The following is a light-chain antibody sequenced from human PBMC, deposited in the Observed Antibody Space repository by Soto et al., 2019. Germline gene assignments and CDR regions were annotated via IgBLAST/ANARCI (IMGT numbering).Light chain of an antibody. V-gene: IGLV3-21*04. CDR2: YVS. CDR3: QVWDSSSDHPNYV. CDR1: NIGSKS. Sequence: SYELTQPPSVSVAPGKTARITCGGNNIGSKSVHWYQQKPGQAPVLVIYYVSDRPSGIPERFSGSNSWNTATLTISRVEAGDEADYYCQVWDSSSDHPNYVFGTGTKVTVL. J-gene: IGLJ1*01.